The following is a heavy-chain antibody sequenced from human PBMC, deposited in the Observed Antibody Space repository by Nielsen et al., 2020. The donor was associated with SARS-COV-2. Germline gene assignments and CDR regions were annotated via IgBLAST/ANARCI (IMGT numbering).Heavy chain of an antibody. CDR2: ISFDGFYK. V-gene: IGHV3-30*18. CDR3: AKEGTELRSLEWPNFYFFMDV. D-gene: IGHD3-3*01. J-gene: IGHJ6*03. Sequence: WIRQPPGKGLDWVAAISFDGFYKYYADSVKGRFTISRDNSRDTLSLQMDSLSAEDTAVYYCAKEGTELRSLEWPNFYFFMDVWGKGTTVTVSS.